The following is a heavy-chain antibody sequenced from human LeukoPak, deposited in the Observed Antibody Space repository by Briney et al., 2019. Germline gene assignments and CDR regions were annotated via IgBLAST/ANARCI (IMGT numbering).Heavy chain of an antibody. J-gene: IGHJ4*02. CDR1: GYTFTSYY. CDR2: INPSGGST. CDR3: ARGPGDYGDY. Sequence: ASVKVSCKASGYTFTSYYMHWVRQAPGQGLEWMGIINPSGGSTTYAQRLQGRVTMTRDTSTSTVYMELNSLRSEDTAVYYCARGPGDYGDYWGQGTLVTVSS. V-gene: IGHV1-46*04.